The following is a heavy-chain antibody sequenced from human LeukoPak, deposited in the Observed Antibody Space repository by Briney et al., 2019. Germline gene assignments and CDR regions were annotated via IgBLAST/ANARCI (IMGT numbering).Heavy chain of an antibody. J-gene: IGHJ5*02. Sequence: PSETLPLTCTVSGGSISSGDYYWSWIRQPPGKGLEWIGYIYYSGSTYYNPSLKSRVTISVDTSKNQFSLKLSSVTAADTAVYYCARGHIVVVTAQLNWFDPWGQGTLVTVSS. CDR2: IYYSGST. CDR1: GGSISSGDYY. D-gene: IGHD2-21*02. V-gene: IGHV4-30-4*01. CDR3: ARGHIVVVTAQLNWFDP.